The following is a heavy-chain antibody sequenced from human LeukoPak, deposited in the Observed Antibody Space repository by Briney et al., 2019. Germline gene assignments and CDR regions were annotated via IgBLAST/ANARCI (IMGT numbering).Heavy chain of an antibody. CDR3: AKDGGSGYYYFDY. V-gene: IGHV3-23*01. D-gene: IGHD3-22*01. J-gene: IGHJ4*02. Sequence: GGSLRLSCAASGLTFSSYAMSWVRQAPGKGLEWVSAISGSGGSTYYADSVKGRFTISRDNSKNTLYVQMNSLRAEDTAVYYCAKDGGSGYYYFDYWGQGTLVTVSS. CDR1: GLTFSSYA. CDR2: ISGSGGST.